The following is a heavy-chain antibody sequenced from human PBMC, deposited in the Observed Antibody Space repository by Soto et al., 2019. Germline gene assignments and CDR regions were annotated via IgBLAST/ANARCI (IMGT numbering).Heavy chain of an antibody. CDR2: INYSGST. Sequence: SGTLSVTCAVPGGSVNTCADYGSWLRQPPGKGLEWIGFINYSGSTNYNPSLKSRVTMSVDTSKNQFSLKLTSVNAADTAVYYCTRGGDAYKNGHWGQGTLVTVS. CDR3: TRGGDAYKNGH. J-gene: IGHJ4*02. D-gene: IGHD2-21*01. CDR1: GGSVNTCADY. V-gene: IGHV4-61*08.